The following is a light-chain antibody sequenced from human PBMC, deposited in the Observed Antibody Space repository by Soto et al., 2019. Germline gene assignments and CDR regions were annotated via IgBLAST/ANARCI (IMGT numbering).Light chain of an antibody. CDR3: QSYASSLSAL. Sequence: QPVLTQPPSVSGAPGQRVTISCTGSSSNIGAGYDVHWYQQLPGTAPKLLIYGNSNRPSGVPDRFSGSKSGTSASLAITGLHSEDEADYSCQSYASSLSALFGGGTKLTVL. J-gene: IGLJ2*01. CDR2: GNS. V-gene: IGLV1-40*01. CDR1: SSNIGAGYD.